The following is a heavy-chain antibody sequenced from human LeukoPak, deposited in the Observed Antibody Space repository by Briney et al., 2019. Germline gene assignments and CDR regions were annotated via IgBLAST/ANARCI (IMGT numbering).Heavy chain of an antibody. Sequence: PGRSLRLSCAASGFTFSTYGMHWVRQAPGKGLEWLAVIWYDGSNKYYAESVKGRFTISRDNSKNTLYLQMNSLRAEDTAVYYCAREPTYCGGDCPCYYCGQGTLVTVSS. D-gene: IGHD2-21*02. V-gene: IGHV3-33*01. CDR3: AREPTYCGGDCPCYY. CDR2: IWYDGSNK. J-gene: IGHJ4*02. CDR1: GFTFSTYG.